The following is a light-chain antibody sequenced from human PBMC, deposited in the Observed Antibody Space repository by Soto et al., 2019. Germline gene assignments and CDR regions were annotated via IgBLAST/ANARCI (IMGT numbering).Light chain of an antibody. CDR2: SNN. V-gene: IGLV1-47*02. CDR1: SSNIGSNY. J-gene: IGLJ1*01. CDR3: AAWDDSLSGYV. Sequence: QAVVTQPPSASGTPGQRVTSSCSGSSSNIGSNYVYWYQQLPGTAPKLLIYSNNQRPSGVPDRFSGSKSGTSASMAISGLRSEDEADYYCAAWDDSLSGYVFGTGTKVTVL.